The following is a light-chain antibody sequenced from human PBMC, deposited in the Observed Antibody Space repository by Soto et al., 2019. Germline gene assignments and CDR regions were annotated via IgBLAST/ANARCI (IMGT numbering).Light chain of an antibody. CDR2: AVS. V-gene: IGKV1-17*01. Sequence: DIQMTQSPSSLSASVVDRVTITCRASQSISSYLNWYQQKPGKAPKRLIYAVSSLQSEVPSRFSGSGSGTEFTLTISSLQPEDVATYYCLQHHSYPQTFGQGTKVDIK. J-gene: IGKJ1*01. CDR1: QSISSY. CDR3: LQHHSYPQT.